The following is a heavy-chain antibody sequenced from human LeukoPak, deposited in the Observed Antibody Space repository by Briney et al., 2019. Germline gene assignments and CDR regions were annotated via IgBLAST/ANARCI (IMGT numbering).Heavy chain of an antibody. D-gene: IGHD1-14*01. CDR3: ARPGPENREPFDL. Sequence: ASVKVSCKTSDYTFSSYGIAWVRQAPGQGLELMGWISAYNGNTKYAEKIQDRLTMTTETSTHTAYMELTSLRSDDTAVYYFARPGPENREPFDLWGQGTLVTVSA. V-gene: IGHV1-18*01. CDR1: DYTFSSYG. CDR2: ISAYNGNT. J-gene: IGHJ4*02.